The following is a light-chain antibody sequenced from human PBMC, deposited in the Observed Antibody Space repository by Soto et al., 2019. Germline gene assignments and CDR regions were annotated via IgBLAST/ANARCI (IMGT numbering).Light chain of an antibody. J-gene: IGKJ3*01. Sequence: RQSAATLSVYQGERATGSCRATQSVSSNLAWYQQKPGQAPRLLIYGASTRATGIPARFSCSGSGTEFTLTISSLQSEDFAVYYCKQYNNWPRTFGPGTKVDIK. CDR2: GAS. CDR1: QSVSSN. V-gene: IGKV3-15*01. CDR3: KQYNNWPRT.